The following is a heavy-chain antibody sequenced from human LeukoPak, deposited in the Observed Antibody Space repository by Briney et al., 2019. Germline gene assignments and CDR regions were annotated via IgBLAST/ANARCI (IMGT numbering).Heavy chain of an antibody. CDR2: ISGSGGST. J-gene: IGHJ4*02. Sequence: GGSPRLSCAASGFTFSSYAMSWVRQAPGKGLEWVSAISGSGGSTYYADSVKGRFTISRDNSKNTLYLQMNSLRAEDTAVYYCAKDPLGSSGWYEDYWGQGTLVTVSS. CDR1: GFTFSSYA. D-gene: IGHD6-19*01. CDR3: AKDPLGSSGWYEDY. V-gene: IGHV3-23*01.